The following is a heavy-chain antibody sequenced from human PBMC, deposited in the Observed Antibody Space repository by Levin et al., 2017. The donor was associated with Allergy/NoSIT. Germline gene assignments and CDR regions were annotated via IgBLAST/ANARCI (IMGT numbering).Heavy chain of an antibody. CDR1: GFTFSSYS. CDR2: ISSSSSYI. J-gene: IGHJ6*02. D-gene: IGHD3-9*01. V-gene: IGHV3-21*01. Sequence: GGSLRLSCAASGFTFSSYSMNWVRQAPGKGLEWVSSISSSSSYIYYADSVKGRFTISRDNAKNSLYLQMNSLRAEDTAVYYCARAQVTSYDYYYYGMDVWGQGTTVTVSS. CDR3: ARAQVTSYDYYYYGMDV.